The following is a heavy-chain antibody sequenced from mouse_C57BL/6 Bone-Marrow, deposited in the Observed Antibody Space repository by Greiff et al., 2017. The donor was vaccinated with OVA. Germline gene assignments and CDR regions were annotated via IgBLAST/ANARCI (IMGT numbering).Heavy chain of an antibody. D-gene: IGHD1-1*01. V-gene: IGHV3-8*01. CDR2: ISYSGST. CDR1: GYSITSDY. J-gene: IGHJ4*01. CDR3: ARGLFYYGSSLYYAMDY. Sequence: EVKLQESGPGLAKPSQTLSLTCSVTGYSITSDYWNWIRKFPGNKLEYMGYISYSGSTYYNPSLKSRISITRDTSKNQYYLQLNSVTTEDTATYYCARGLFYYGSSLYYAMDYWGQGTSVTVSS.